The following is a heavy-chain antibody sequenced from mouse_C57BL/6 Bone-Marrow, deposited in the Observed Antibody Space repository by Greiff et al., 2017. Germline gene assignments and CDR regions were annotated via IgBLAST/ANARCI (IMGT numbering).Heavy chain of an antibody. CDR3: ARQRITTVVALDY. Sequence: EVKLVESGGDLVKPGGSLKLSCAASGFTFSSYGMSWVRQTPDKRLEWVATISSGGSYTYYQDSVKGRFTISRDNAKNTLYLQMSSLKSEDTAMYYCARQRITTVVALDYWGQGTTLTVSS. CDR2: ISSGGSYT. V-gene: IGHV5-6*01. J-gene: IGHJ2*01. CDR1: GFTFSSYG. D-gene: IGHD1-1*01.